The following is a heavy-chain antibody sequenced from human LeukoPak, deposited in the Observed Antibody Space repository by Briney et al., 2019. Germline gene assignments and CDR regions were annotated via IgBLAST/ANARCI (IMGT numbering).Heavy chain of an antibody. J-gene: IGHJ3*02. V-gene: IGHV4-4*07. CDR3: AREEAARRSDAFDI. Sequence: PSETLSLTCTVSGGSISSYYWSWIRQPAGKGLEWIGRIYTSGSTNYNPSLKSRVTMSVDTSKNQFSLKLSSVTAADTAVYYCAREEAARRSDAFDIWGHGTMVTVSS. CDR1: GGSISSYY. D-gene: IGHD6-6*01. CDR2: IYTSGST.